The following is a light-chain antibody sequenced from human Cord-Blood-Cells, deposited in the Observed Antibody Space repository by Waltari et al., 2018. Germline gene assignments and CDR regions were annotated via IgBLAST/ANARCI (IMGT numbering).Light chain of an antibody. V-gene: IGKV1-5*03. J-gene: IGKJ1*01. Sequence: DIQMTKSPATLSASVGDRATITCRASQSSSSWLAWYQQKPGKAPKLLIYKASSLESGVPSRFSGSGSGTEFTLTISSLQPDDFATYYCQQYNSYSTFGQGTKVEIK. CDR3: QQYNSYST. CDR1: QSSSSW. CDR2: KAS.